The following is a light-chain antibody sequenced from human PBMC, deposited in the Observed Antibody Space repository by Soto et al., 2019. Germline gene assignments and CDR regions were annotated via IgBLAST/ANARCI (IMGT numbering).Light chain of an antibody. V-gene: IGKV1-9*01. J-gene: IGKJ4*01. CDR1: QGISSY. CDR2: AAS. CDR3: QQLNSYRLT. Sequence: IQLTQSPSSLSASVGDRVTITCRASQGISSYLAWYQQKPGKAPKLLIYAASTLQSGVPSRFSGSGSGTEFTLTISSLQPEDFATYYCQQLNSYRLTFGGGTKVDIK.